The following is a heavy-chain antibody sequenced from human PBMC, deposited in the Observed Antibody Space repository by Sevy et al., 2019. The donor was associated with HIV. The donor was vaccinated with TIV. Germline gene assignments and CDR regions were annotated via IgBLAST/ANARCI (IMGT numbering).Heavy chain of an antibody. CDR3: ATHAGIAAAGRVFDY. D-gene: IGHD6-13*01. Sequence: GGSLRLSCVASGFTFSDHYMEWVRQAPGKGLEWVGRTRNKADGYTTEYAAYVKGRVTISIDEYKNSLYVQMNSLKAEETAVYYCATHAGIAAAGRVFDYWGQGTLVTVSS. V-gene: IGHV3-72*01. CDR1: GFTFSDHY. J-gene: IGHJ4*02. CDR2: TRNKADGYTT.